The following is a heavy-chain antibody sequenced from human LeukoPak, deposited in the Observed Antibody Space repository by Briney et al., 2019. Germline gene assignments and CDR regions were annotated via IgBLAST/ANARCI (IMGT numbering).Heavy chain of an antibody. CDR1: GHTFTGYY. D-gene: IGHD3-22*01. V-gene: IGHV1-2*02. CDR2: INPNSGGT. Sequence: ASVKVSCKASGHTFTGYYMHWVRQAPGQGLEWMGWINPNSGGTHYAEKFQGRVTMTRDTSISTAYMELSRLKSDDTAVYFFARGYYYDTSAYYEDAFDIWGQGTVVTVSS. J-gene: IGHJ3*02. CDR3: ARGYYYDTSAYYEDAFDI.